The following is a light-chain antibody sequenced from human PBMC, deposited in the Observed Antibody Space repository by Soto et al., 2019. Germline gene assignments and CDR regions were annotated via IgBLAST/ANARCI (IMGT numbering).Light chain of an antibody. J-gene: IGKJ1*01. CDR1: QSVSSN. CDR2: GAS. CDR3: QQYNNWPQT. Sequence: EVVMTHSPTILSVSPGERATLSCRASQSVSSNLAWYQQKPGQAPRLLFSGASTRATGIPARFSGSGSGTEFTLTISSLQSEDFAVYYCQQYNNWPQTSGQGTKVDIK. V-gene: IGKV3-15*01.